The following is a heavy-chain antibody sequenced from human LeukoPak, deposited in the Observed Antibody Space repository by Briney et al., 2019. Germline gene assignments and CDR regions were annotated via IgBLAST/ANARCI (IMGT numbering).Heavy chain of an antibody. V-gene: IGHV3-21*04. CDR2: ISSSSSYI. CDR1: GFTFSSYS. Sequence: PGGSLRLSCAASGFTFSSYSMNWVRQAPGKGLEWVSSISSSSSYIYYADSVKGRFTISRDNSKNTLYLQMNSLRAEDTAVYYCAKDGPLPRGYSYGYNAFDIWGQGTMVTVSS. CDR3: AKDGPLPRGYSYGYNAFDI. D-gene: IGHD5-18*01. J-gene: IGHJ3*02.